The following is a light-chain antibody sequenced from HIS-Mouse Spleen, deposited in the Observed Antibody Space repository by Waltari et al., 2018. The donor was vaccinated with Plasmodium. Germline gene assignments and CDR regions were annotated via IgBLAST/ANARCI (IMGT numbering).Light chain of an antibody. CDR1: QNVSSN. CDR2: GAS. CDR3: QQYNNWPRGT. J-gene: IGKJ1*01. Sequence: EIVLTQSPATLSLSPRERAPLSCRASQNVSSNLAGYQQKPGQAPRLLIYGASTSATGIPARFSGSGSGTEFTLTISSMQSEDFAVYYCQQYNNWPRGTFGQGTKVEIK. V-gene: IGKV3-15*01.